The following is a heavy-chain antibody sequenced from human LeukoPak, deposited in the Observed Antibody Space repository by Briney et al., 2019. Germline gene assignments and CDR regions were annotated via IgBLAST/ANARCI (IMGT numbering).Heavy chain of an antibody. D-gene: IGHD3-3*01. Sequence: KPSETLSLTCAVYGGSFSGYHWSWIRQPPGKGLEWIGEINHSGSTNYNPSLKSRVTISVDTSKNQFSLKLSSVTAADTAVYYCARVTIFGVVPFDIWGQGTMVTVSS. CDR2: INHSGST. CDR3: ARVTIFGVVPFDI. J-gene: IGHJ3*02. V-gene: IGHV4-34*01. CDR1: GGSFSGYH.